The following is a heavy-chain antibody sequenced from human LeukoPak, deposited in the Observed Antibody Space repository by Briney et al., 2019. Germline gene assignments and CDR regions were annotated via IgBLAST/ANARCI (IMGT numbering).Heavy chain of an antibody. CDR2: ISSNGGST. V-gene: IGHV3-64*01. J-gene: IGHJ4*02. CDR1: GFTFSSYA. D-gene: IGHD1-26*01. CDR3: AREVGAQRYFDY. Sequence: PGGSLRLSCAASGFTFSSYAMHWGRQAPGKGLEYVSAISSNGGSTYYANSVKGRFTISRDNSKKTLYLHMGSLRDEDMPVYYFAREVGAQRYFDYWGQGTLVTVSS.